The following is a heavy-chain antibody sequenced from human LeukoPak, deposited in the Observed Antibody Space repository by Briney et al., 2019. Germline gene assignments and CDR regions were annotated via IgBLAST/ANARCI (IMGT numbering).Heavy chain of an antibody. J-gene: IGHJ4*02. CDR3: ARDTGIAAAGTFDY. CDR1: GFTFSSYS. D-gene: IGHD6-13*01. Sequence: GGSLRLSCAASGFTFSSYSMNWVRQAPGKGLEWVSSISSSSSYIYYADSVKGRFTISRDNAKNSLYLQMNSLRAEDTAVYYCARDTGIAAAGTFDYWGQGTLATVSS. V-gene: IGHV3-21*01. CDR2: ISSSSSYI.